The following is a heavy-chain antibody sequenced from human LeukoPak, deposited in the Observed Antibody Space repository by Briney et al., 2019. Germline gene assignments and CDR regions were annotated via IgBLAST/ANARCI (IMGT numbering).Heavy chain of an antibody. CDR2: IYSGGST. D-gene: IGHD3-10*01. Sequence: GGSLRLSCAASGSTVSSNYMSWVRQAPGKGLEWVSVIYSGGSTYYADSVKGRFTISRDNSKNTLYLQMNSLRAEDTAVYYCAREGTYYYGSGSYYGPLGYWGQGTLVTVSS. CDR1: GSTVSSNY. V-gene: IGHV3-53*01. J-gene: IGHJ4*02. CDR3: AREGTYYYGSGSYYGPLGY.